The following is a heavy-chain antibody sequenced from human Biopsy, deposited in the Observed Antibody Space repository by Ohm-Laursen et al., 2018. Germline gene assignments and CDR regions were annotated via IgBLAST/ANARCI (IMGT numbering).Heavy chain of an antibody. CDR2: IYYSGST. D-gene: IGHD2/OR15-2a*01. CDR1: GGSIGSDY. J-gene: IGHJ6*02. Sequence: SETLSLTCTVSGGSIGSDYWSWIRQTPGKGLEWIGYIYYSGSTNYNPSLKSRVTISVDTSKNQSSLRLNSVTAADTAVYYCARATNSTGWPYYYFYGMDVWGQGTTVTVSS. CDR3: ARATNSTGWPYYYFYGMDV. V-gene: IGHV4-59*01.